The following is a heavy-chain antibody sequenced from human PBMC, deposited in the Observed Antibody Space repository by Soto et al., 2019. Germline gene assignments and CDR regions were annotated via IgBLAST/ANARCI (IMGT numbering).Heavy chain of an antibody. V-gene: IGHV4-30-4*01. CDR2: IYYSGST. J-gene: IGHJ4*02. D-gene: IGHD5-18*01. CDR3: ARVVDAAMLS. CDR1: GGSISSGDYY. Sequence: SETLSLTCTVSGGSISSGDYYWTWIRQPPGKGLEWIGYIYYSGSTYYNPSLKSRVTISIDTSKNQLSLKLSSVTAADTAVYYCARVVDAAMLSWGQGTLVTVSS.